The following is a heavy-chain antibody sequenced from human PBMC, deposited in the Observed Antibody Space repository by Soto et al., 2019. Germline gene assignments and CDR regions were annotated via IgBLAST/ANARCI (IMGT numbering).Heavy chain of an antibody. J-gene: IGHJ3*02. D-gene: IGHD6-19*01. Sequence: GGSLRLSCAASGFTFSSYWMHWVRQAPGKGLVWVSRINSDGSSTSYADSVKGRFTISGDNAKNTLYLQMNSLRAEDTAVYYCVRAGRRSSGWYDVGAFDIWGQGTMVTVSS. V-gene: IGHV3-74*01. CDR2: INSDGSST. CDR1: GFTFSSYW. CDR3: VRAGRRSSGWYDVGAFDI.